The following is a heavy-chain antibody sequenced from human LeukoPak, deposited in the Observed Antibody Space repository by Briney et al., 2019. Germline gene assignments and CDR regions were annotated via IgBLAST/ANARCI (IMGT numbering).Heavy chain of an antibody. CDR1: GYSFTSYW. CDR2: IDPSDSYT. J-gene: IGHJ4*02. D-gene: IGHD3-10*01. Sequence: GESLRISCKGSGYSFTSYWISWVRQMHGKGLEWMGRIDPSDSYTNYSPSFQGHVTSSADKSISTAYLQWGSLKASNTAMYYCARHIGLGFGELSNFDYWGQGTLVTVSS. V-gene: IGHV5-10-1*01. CDR3: ARHIGLGFGELSNFDY.